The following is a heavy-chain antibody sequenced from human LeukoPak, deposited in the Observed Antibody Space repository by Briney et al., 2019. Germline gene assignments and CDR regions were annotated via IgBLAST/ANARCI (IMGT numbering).Heavy chain of an antibody. D-gene: IGHD1-26*01. CDR3: TRGSGRYEY. CDR2: IRAKAYGGTA. J-gene: IGHJ4*02. V-gene: IGHV3-49*04. CDR1: GFTFGDFP. Sequence: GGSLRLSCTTSGFTFGDFPMTWVRQAPGKGLEWVGYIRAKAYGGTAEYTASVKGRFIISRDDSKRIAYLQMSGLKPKDTAVYYCTRGSGRYEYWSQGTPVTVSS.